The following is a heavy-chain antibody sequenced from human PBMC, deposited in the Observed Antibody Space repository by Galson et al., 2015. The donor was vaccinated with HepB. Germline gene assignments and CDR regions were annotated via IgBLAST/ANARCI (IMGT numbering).Heavy chain of an antibody. CDR2: ICHSGTT. V-gene: IGHV4-38-2*02. CDR3: AREVGVTDHKFDS. J-gene: IGHJ4*02. CDR1: GYSISSDYC. D-gene: IGHD1-26*01. Sequence: LSLTCSVSGYSISSDYCWGWIRQPPGKGLEWIGSICHSGTTYYKPSLKSRVTISIDTSRNQFSLRLNSVTAADTAVYYCAREVGVTDHKFDSWGQGTLVTVSS.